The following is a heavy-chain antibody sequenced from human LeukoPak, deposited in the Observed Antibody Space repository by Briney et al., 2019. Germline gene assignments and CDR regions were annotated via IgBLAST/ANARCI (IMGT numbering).Heavy chain of an antibody. J-gene: IGHJ4*02. V-gene: IGHV3-33*08. CDR1: GFTFSKYA. CDR2: IWYDGSNK. CDR3: AGSYYNVFDY. Sequence: PGGSLRLSCAASGFTFSKYAFHWVRQAPGKGLEWVALIWYDGSNKYYADSVKGRFTISRDNSKNTLYLQMNSLRAEDTAVYYCAGSYYNVFDYWGQGTLVTVSS. D-gene: IGHD3-10*01.